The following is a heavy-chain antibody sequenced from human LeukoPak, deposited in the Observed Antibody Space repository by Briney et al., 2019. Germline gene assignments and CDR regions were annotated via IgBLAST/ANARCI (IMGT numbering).Heavy chain of an antibody. CDR2: INTDGSST. D-gene: IGHD6-6*01. V-gene: IGHV3-74*01. J-gene: IGHJ4*02. CDR3: ATSLGGSSPSHY. Sequence: PGRTLRLSCETSALTFRSYWVHWLRLPPGTALVWVSRINTDGSSTIYADSVKGRFTISRDNAKNTLYLQMNSLRAEDTAVYYCATSLGGSSPSHYWGQGTLVTVSS. CDR1: ALTFRSYW.